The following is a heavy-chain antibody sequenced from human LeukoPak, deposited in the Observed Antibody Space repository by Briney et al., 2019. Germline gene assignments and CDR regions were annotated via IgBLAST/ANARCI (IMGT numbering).Heavy chain of an antibody. Sequence: SETLSFTGTVSGGSISSYYWRWIRQPPGKGREWIGYIYYTGTTNYHPSLNSRVTISVDTSKNQFSLKLSSLTAADTAVYYCARVNSAWYGALDYWGQGTMVTVSS. CDR3: ARVNSAWYGALDY. V-gene: IGHV4-59*01. D-gene: IGHD6-19*01. J-gene: IGHJ4*02. CDR2: IYYTGTT. CDR1: GGSISSYY.